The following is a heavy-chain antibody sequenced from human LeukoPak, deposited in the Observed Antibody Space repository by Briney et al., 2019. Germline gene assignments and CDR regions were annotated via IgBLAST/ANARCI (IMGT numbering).Heavy chain of an antibody. CDR3: AKVGCSSTSCYEGATHAEYFQH. J-gene: IGHJ1*01. CDR2: ISYDGSNK. D-gene: IGHD2-2*01. CDR1: GFTFSSYG. V-gene: IGHV3-30*18. Sequence: GGSLRLSCAASGFTFSSYGMHWVRQAPGKGLEWVAVISYDGSNKYYADSVKGRFTISRDNSKNTLYLQMNSLRAEDTAVYYCAKVGCSSTSCYEGATHAEYFQHWGQGTLVTVSS.